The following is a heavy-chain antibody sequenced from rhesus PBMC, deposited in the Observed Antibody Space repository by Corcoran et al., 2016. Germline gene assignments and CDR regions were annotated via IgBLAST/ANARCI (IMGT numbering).Heavy chain of an antibody. CDR1: GGSISRSY. CDR3: ARDPMHLDY. CDR2: IGGSSGST. Sequence: QVQLEESGPGLVKPSETLSLTCAVSGGSISRSYWNWIRQPPGKGLEWIVDIGGSSGSTDYNPSLKSRVTISTDTSKNQLSLRLSSVTAADTAVYYCARDPMHLDYWGQGVLVTVSS. J-gene: IGHJ4*01. D-gene: IGHD2-2*01. V-gene: IGHV4S5*01.